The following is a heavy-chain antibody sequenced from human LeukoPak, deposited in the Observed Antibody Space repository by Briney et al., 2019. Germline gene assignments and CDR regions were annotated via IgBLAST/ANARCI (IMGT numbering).Heavy chain of an antibody. CDR2: IYPGDSDT. Sequence: GESLKISCKGSGYRFTSYWIGWVRQMPGKGLEWMGIIYPGDSDTRCSPSFQGQVTISADKSISTAYLQWSSLKASDTAMYYCARHVHWGDYEIDYWGQGTLVTVSS. CDR1: GYRFTSYW. D-gene: IGHD3-16*01. J-gene: IGHJ4*02. V-gene: IGHV5-51*01. CDR3: ARHVHWGDYEIDY.